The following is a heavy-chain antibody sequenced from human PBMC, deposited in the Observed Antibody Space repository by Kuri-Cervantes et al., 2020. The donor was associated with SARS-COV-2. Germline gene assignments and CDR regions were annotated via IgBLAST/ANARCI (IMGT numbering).Heavy chain of an antibody. J-gene: IGHJ4*02. CDR1: GGSFSGYY. V-gene: IGHV4-34*01. CDR3: AREGYSYGVN. D-gene: IGHD5-18*01. Sequence: GSLRLSCAVYGGSFSGYYWSWIRQPPGKGLEWIGEINHSGSTNYNPSLKSRVTISVDTSKNQFSLKLSSVTAADTAVYYCAREGYSYGVNWGQGTLVTVSS. CDR2: INHSGST.